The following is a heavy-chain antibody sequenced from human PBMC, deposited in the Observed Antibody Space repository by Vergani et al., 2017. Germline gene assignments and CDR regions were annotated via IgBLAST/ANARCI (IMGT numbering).Heavy chain of an antibody. CDR2: IYYSGRT. D-gene: IGHD1-1*01. Sequence: QVQLQEAGPGLVKPSETLSLTCTVSGGSISSYYWSWIRQPPGKGLAWIGYIYYSGRTNYNPALQSRVTISVDTSKNQFSLKLSSVTAAATAVYNFASATNDNCVDPWGQGTLVTVSS. V-gene: IGHV4-59*01. CDR1: GGSISSYY. J-gene: IGHJ5*02. CDR3: ASATNDNCVDP.